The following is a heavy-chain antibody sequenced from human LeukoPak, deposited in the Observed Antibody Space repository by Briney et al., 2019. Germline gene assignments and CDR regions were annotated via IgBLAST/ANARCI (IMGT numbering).Heavy chain of an antibody. V-gene: IGHV3-30*18. Sequence: GRSLRLSCAASGFTFSSYGMHWVRQAPGKGLEWVALISYDGSDKYYTDSVKGRFTISRDNSKNTLYLQMNSLRAEDTAVYYCAKDFDHCSGGSCYRFDYWGQGTLVTVSS. J-gene: IGHJ4*02. CDR1: GFTFSSYG. CDR2: ISYDGSDK. CDR3: AKDFDHCSGGSCYRFDY. D-gene: IGHD2-15*01.